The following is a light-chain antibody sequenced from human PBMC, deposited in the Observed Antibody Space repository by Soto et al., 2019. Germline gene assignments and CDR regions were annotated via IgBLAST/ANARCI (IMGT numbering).Light chain of an antibody. V-gene: IGKV3-15*01. CDR1: QSVSSN. CDR2: GAS. Sequence: EIVMTQSPATLSVSPRERATLSCRASQSVSSNLAWYQQKPGQAPRLLIYGASTRATGIPARFSGSGSGTEFTLNISSLQSEDFAVYYCQQYNNWPPWTFGQGTKVEIK. CDR3: QQYNNWPPWT. J-gene: IGKJ1*01.